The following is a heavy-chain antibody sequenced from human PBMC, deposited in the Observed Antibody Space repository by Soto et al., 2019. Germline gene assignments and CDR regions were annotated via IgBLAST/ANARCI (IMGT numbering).Heavy chain of an antibody. J-gene: IGHJ3*02. Sequence: ASVKVSCKVSGYTLTELSMHWVRQVPGKGLEWMGGFDPEDGETIYAQKFQDRVTMTEDTSTETAYMELSSLRPEDTAVYYCATTPPYASGAFDIWGQGTKVTVS. CDR3: ATTPPYASGAFDI. CDR2: FDPEDGET. D-gene: IGHD4-17*01. V-gene: IGHV1-24*01. CDR1: GYTLTELS.